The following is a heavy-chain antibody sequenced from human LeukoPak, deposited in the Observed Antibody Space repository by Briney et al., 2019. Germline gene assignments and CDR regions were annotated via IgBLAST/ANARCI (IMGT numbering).Heavy chain of an antibody. CDR2: INPSGGST. V-gene: IGHV1-46*01. CDR3: ARDWNSSYQRNFDD. CDR1: VYTFTSYY. D-gene: IGHD6-6*01. Sequence: ASVKLSCRSCVYTFTSYYMHWVRHARGQGLEWVGIINPSGGSTSCAQTCQARVTMTRATSTTTVYMELSSLRSEDTAVYYCARDWNSSYQRNFDDWGQGTLVTVSS. J-gene: IGHJ4*02.